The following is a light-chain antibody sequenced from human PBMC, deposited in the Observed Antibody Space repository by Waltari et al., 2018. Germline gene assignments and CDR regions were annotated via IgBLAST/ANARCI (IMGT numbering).Light chain of an antibody. CDR1: SSDVGGYNF. J-gene: IGLJ2*01. CDR2: DVT. CDR3: TSYTSTNTVI. V-gene: IGLV2-14*01. Sequence: QSALTQPASVSGSPGQSITISYTGTSSDVGGYNFVSWYQQHPGKAPQLMIYDVTRWPSGVSNRFSGSKSGNTASLTISGLQAEDEADYYCTSYTSTNTVIVGGGTKVTVL.